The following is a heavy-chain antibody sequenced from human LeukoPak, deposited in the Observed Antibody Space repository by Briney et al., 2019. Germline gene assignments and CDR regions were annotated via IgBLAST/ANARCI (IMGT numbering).Heavy chain of an antibody. CDR1: GGSFSGYY. D-gene: IGHD3-10*01. V-gene: IGHV4-34*01. Sequence: KPSETLSLTCAVYGGSFSGYYWSWIRQPPGKGLEWIGEINHSGSTNYNPSLKSRVTISVDTSKNQFSLKLSSVTAADTAVYYCARALSRTMVRVPYYFDYWGQGTLVPVSS. CDR2: INHSGST. J-gene: IGHJ4*02. CDR3: ARALSRTMVRVPYYFDY.